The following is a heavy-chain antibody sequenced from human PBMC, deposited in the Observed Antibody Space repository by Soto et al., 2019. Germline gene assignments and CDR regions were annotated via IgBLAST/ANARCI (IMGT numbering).Heavy chain of an antibody. V-gene: IGHV1-69*13. CDR1: GGTFSSYA. D-gene: IGHD2-2*01. CDR2: IIPIFGTA. J-gene: IGHJ6*02. CDR3: ARDSGYCSSTSCYDYYYYGMDV. Sequence: SVKVSCKASGGTFSSYAISWVRQAPGQGLEWMGGIIPIFGTANYAQKFQGRVTITADESTSTAYMEPSSLRSEDTAVYYCARDSGYCSSTSCYDYYYYGMDVWGQGTTVTVSS.